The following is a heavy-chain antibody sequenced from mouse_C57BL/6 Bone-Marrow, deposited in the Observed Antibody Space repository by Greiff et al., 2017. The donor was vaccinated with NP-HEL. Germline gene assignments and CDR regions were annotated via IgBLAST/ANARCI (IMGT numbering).Heavy chain of an antibody. CDR3: AHYYGSSHWYFEV. Sequence: QVQLQQSGPELVKPGASVKISCEASGYAFSSSWMHWVKQRPGKGLEWIGRIYPGDGDTNYNGKFKGKATLTADKSSSTAYMQLSSLTSEDSAVFFIAHYYGSSHWYFEVWGTGTTVTVSS. V-gene: IGHV1-82*01. D-gene: IGHD1-1*01. CDR2: IYPGDGDT. CDR1: GYAFSSSW. J-gene: IGHJ1*03.